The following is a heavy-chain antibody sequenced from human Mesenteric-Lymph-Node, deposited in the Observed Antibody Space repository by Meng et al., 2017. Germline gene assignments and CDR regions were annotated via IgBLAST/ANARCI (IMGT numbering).Heavy chain of an antibody. Sequence: GQKQGSASGLVMPSQTLSLTCTVCGGSISSYYWRWIRQPPGRGLEWIWHIYYSGSTNYNPSLNSRVAISVVTSKTQFSLKLSSVTATDTAVYYCARQSGYFDYWGQGTLVTVSS. J-gene: IGHJ4*02. CDR2: IYYSGST. D-gene: IGHD3-10*01. CDR1: GGSISSYY. CDR3: ARQSGYFDY. V-gene: IGHV4-59*08.